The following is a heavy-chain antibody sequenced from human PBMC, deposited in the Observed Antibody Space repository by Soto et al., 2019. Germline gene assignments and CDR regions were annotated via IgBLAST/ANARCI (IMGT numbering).Heavy chain of an antibody. V-gene: IGHV1-18*01. D-gene: IGHD6-13*01. Sequence: QVQLVQSGGEVKKPGASVKVSCQASAYTFTNYGISCVRLAPGQGLEWMGSISAYNGNIKYAQKLRGRVTMTTDTATSSAYLEVRILRSDDTAVYYCARSGSSWNLIEFDSWGHRTLVTVSS. CDR3: ARSGSSWNLIEFDS. J-gene: IGHJ4*01. CDR2: ISAYNGNI. CDR1: AYTFTNYG.